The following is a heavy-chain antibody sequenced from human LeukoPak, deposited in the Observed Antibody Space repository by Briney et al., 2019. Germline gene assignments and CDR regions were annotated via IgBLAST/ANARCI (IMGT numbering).Heavy chain of an antibody. J-gene: IGHJ4*02. V-gene: IGHV4-39*01. CDR1: GGSISNSNYY. Sequence: PSETLSLTCTVSGGSISNSNYYWGWIRQPPGTGLEWIGSIYYSGSTYYNPSLKSRVTISVDTSKNQFSLKLSSVTAADTAVYFCVRLAIVGATTGNLDYWGQGTLVTVSS. D-gene: IGHD1-26*01. CDR2: IYYSGST. CDR3: VRLAIVGATTGNLDY.